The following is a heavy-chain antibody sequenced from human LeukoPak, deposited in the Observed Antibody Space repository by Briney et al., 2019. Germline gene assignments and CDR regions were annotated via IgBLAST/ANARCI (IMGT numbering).Heavy chain of an antibody. J-gene: IGHJ6*02. CDR2: ISAYNDNT. CDR3: ARSTSYSSSWYYYYYGMDV. CDR1: GYTFTSYG. Sequence: ASVKVSCKASGYTFTSYGISWVRQAPGQGLEWMGWISAYNDNTNYAQNLQGRVTMTTDTSTSTAYMELSSLRSEDTAVHYCARSTSYSSSWYYYYYGMDVWGQGTTVTVSS. V-gene: IGHV1-18*01. D-gene: IGHD6-13*01.